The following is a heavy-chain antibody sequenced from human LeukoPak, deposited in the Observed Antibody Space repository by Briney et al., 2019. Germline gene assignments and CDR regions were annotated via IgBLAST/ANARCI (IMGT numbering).Heavy chain of an antibody. CDR2: ISSSSSYI. Sequence: PGGSLRLSCAASGFTFSSYSMNWVRQAPGKGLEWVSSISSSSSYIYYADSVKGRFTISRDNAKNSLYLQMNSLRAEDTAVYYCARGSGGDYLASAFDIWGQGTMVTVSS. V-gene: IGHV3-21*01. CDR1: GFTFSSYS. J-gene: IGHJ3*02. D-gene: IGHD4-17*01. CDR3: ARGSGGDYLASAFDI.